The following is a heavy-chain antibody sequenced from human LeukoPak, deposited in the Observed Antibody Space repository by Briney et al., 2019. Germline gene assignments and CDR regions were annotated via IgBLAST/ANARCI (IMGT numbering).Heavy chain of an antibody. V-gene: IGHV3-23*01. J-gene: IGHJ6*02. Sequence: GGSLRLSCAASGFTFSTYAMSWVRQAPGKGLEWVSVISGNGGSSYYTDSVKGRFTISRDNSKNTLYLQMNSLRAEDTAVYYCAKKSAAAAVDYYYYGMDVWGQGTTVTVSS. D-gene: IGHD6-13*01. CDR2: ISGNGGSS. CDR1: GFTFSTYA. CDR3: AKKSAAAAVDYYYYGMDV.